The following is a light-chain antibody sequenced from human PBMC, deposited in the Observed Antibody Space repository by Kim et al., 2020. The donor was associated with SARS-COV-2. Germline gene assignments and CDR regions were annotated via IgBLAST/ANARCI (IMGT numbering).Light chain of an antibody. Sequence: STLSASVGDRVTLTCRASQSVSRWLAWYQQKPGKAPKLLIYDGSNLQSGVPSRFSGSGSGIEFTLTISSLQPDDFAIYYCQHRQTFGQGTKVDIK. CDR2: DGS. J-gene: IGKJ1*01. CDR1: QSVSRW. CDR3: QHRQT. V-gene: IGKV1-5*01.